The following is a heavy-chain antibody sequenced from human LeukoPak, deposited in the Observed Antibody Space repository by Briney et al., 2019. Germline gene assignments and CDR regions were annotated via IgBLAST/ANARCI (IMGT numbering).Heavy chain of an antibody. Sequence: ASAKVSCKASGYTFIDYAINWVRQAPGQGLEWMGWINTNTGNPTYAQGFTGRFVFSLDTSVNTAYLQIIILKAQDTAVYFCAREGPGASNWFDSWGQGSLVSVSS. CDR2: INTNTGNP. J-gene: IGHJ5*01. CDR1: GYTFIDYA. V-gene: IGHV7-4-1*02. CDR3: AREGPGASNWFDS. D-gene: IGHD3-10*01.